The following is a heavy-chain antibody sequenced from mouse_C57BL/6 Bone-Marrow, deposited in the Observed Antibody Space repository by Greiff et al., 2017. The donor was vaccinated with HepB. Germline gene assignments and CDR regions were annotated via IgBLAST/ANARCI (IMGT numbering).Heavy chain of an antibody. Sequence: VQLKQSGAELVRPGASVKLSCTASGFNIKDDYMHWVKQRPEQGLEWIGWIDPEDGDTEYASKFQGKATITADTSSNTAYLQLSSLTSEDTAVYYCTTGFCDGHYPGYWGQGTTLTVSS. CDR2: IDPEDGDT. CDR3: TTGFCDGHYPGY. D-gene: IGHD2-3*01. V-gene: IGHV14-4*01. CDR1: GFNIKDDY. J-gene: IGHJ2*01.